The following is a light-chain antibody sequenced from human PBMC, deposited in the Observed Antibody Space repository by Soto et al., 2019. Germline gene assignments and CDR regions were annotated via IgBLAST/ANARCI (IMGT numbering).Light chain of an antibody. Sequence: QSVLTQPPSESGAPGQRVTISCTGSSSNIGAGYDVHWYQLLPRTAPKLLIYGDSNRPSGVPDRFSGSRSGTSASLAIAGLQAEDEADYYCQSYDNSLSAHVVFGGGTKLTVL. J-gene: IGLJ2*01. CDR3: QSYDNSLSAHVV. CDR1: SSNIGAGYD. V-gene: IGLV1-40*01. CDR2: GDS.